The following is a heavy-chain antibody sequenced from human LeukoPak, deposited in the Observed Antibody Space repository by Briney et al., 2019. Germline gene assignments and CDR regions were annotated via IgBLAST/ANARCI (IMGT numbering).Heavy chain of an antibody. CDR2: IYHSGST. D-gene: IGHD3-22*01. CDR3: ARGDSSGYPDY. Sequence: SGTLSLTCAVSGGSISSSKWWSWVRQPPGKRLEWIGEIYHSGSTNYNPSLKSRVTISVDKSKDQFSLKLTSVTAADTAVYYCARGDSSGYPDYWGQGSLVTVSS. CDR1: GGSISSSKW. J-gene: IGHJ4*02. V-gene: IGHV4-4*02.